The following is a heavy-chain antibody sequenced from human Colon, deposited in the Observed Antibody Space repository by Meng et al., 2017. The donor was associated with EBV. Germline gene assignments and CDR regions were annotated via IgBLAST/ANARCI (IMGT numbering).Heavy chain of an antibody. CDR1: GYTFSTYT. CDR3: ARGGNFDP. D-gene: IGHD2/OR15-2a*01. J-gene: IGHJ5*02. CDR2: ISTNTGTP. V-gene: IGHV7-4-1*02. Sequence: VPLVQFGSELKKPGASVKVSCKASGYTFSTYTINWVRQAHGRGLEWMGWISTNTGTPTYTQGFTGRFVFSLDTSVSTAYLQISSLKAEDTAVYYCARGGNFDPWGQGTLVTVSS.